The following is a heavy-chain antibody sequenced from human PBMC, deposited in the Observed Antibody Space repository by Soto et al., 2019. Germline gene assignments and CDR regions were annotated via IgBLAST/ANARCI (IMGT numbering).Heavy chain of an antibody. CDR2: ISTAHRDI. CDR3: ARDLAYIREY. V-gene: IGHV1-18*04. J-gene: IGHJ4*02. Sequence: QVQLVQSGTEVKKPGASVRVSCKASGYTFTNYGISWVRQAPGQGLEWMGWISTAHRDIGYAQKFQGRVTMTTDTSTNTAYLEVRNLRSDDTAVDYCARDLAYIREYWGQGTLVTVSS. CDR1: GYTFTNYG. D-gene: IGHD3-10*01.